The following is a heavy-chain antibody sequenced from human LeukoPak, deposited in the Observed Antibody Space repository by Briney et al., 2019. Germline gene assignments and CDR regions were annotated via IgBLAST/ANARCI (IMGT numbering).Heavy chain of an antibody. CDR3: ARDGSH. D-gene: IGHD2-2*03. CDR2: IQHSGKT. V-gene: IGHV4-39*02. Sequence: SETLSLTCTVSGDSINSGSYHWGWLRQPPGKGLEWIGSIQHSGKTYYNPPLKSRLTISVDKAKTQFSRKLSAVTAADSALYYCARDGSHWGQGTLVTVSS. J-gene: IGHJ4*02. CDR1: GDSINSGSYH.